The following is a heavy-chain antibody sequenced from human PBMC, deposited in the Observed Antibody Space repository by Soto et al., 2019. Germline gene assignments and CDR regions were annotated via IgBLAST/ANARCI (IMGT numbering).Heavy chain of an antibody. D-gene: IGHD3-10*01. V-gene: IGHV1-69*01. CDR1: GGTVSIYG. CDR3: ARELAFVGNFRGVIVFDY. Sequence: ASVNLYCEASGGTVSIYGSSCVRKAPGQALEWMGGIIPIFGTANYAQKFQGRVTITADASTSTAYMELSSLRSEDTAVNYCARELAFVGNFRGVIVFDYWGQGTLVTVSS. J-gene: IGHJ4*02. CDR2: IIPIFGTA.